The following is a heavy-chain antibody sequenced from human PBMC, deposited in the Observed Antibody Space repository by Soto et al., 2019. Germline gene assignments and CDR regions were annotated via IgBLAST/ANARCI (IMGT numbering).Heavy chain of an antibody. V-gene: IGHV1-18*01. CDR1: GYTFTSNG. D-gene: IGHD2-15*01. J-gene: IGHJ5*02. CDR2: ISTYNDNT. Sequence: ASVKVSCKASGYTFTSNGISWVRQAPGQGLEWMGWISTYNDNTNYAQKLQGRVTMTTDTSTSTAYMELRSLRSDDTAVYYCARDLGYCSRASYTRNWFDPWGQGTLVTVSS. CDR3: ARDLGYCSRASYTRNWFDP.